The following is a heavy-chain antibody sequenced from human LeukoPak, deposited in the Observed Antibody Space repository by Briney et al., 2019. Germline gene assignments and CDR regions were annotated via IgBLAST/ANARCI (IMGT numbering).Heavy chain of an antibody. J-gene: IGHJ4*02. CDR3: ARLTYSTSWHYFDF. V-gene: IGHV4-59*01. CDR2: VYSSGST. Sequence: SETLSLTCTISGGSISTYYWSWIRQPPGKGLEWIGYVYSSGSTDYNPSLKSRVTISLDTSQNQFSLNVTSITTAGTAVYYCARLTYSTSWHYFDFWGQGTLVTVSS. D-gene: IGHD6-13*01. CDR1: GGSISTYY.